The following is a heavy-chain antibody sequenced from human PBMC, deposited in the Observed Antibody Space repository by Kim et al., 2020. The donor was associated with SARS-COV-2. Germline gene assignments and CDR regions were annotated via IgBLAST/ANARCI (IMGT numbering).Heavy chain of an antibody. D-gene: IGHD2-21*02. CDR2: MNPDGSAT. CDR1: GFSFSSSW. Sequence: GGSLRLSCAASGFSFSSSWMNWVRQPPGKGLEWVAFMNPDGSATYYVDSLKGRFTISRDNAKNSLFLQMNSLRVEDTAVYYCARDSGWGRLDIWGHGTMGTVSS. CDR3: ARDSGWGRLDI. J-gene: IGHJ3*02. V-gene: IGHV3-7*03.